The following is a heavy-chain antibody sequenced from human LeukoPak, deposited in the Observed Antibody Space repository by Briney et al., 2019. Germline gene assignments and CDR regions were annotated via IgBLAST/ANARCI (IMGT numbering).Heavy chain of an antibody. CDR3: ARGPMRSWFDP. J-gene: IGHJ5*02. V-gene: IGHV4-34*01. CDR2: VDHSGRS. CDR1: GGSFTGYS. Sequence: SETLSLTCAVYGGSFTGYSWNWIRQPPGKGLDWFVDVDHSGRSNYNASLHSRVTISLDTSKKQFSLQLTSITAADTAVYYCARGPMRSWFDPWGQGTLVTVSS.